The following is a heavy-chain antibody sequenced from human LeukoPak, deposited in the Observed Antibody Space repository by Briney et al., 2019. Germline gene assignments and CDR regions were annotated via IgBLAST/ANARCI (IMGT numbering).Heavy chain of an antibody. D-gene: IGHD3-10*01. V-gene: IGHV3-11*06. CDR2: ISSSSSYT. CDR3: ARRSSGSYYRYFDY. J-gene: IGHJ4*02. CDR1: GFTFSDYY. Sequence: GGSLRLSCAASGFTFSDYYMSWIRQAPGKGLEWVSYISSSSSYTNSAASVKGRFTISRDNSKNSLYLQMNSLRAEDTAVYYCARRSSGSYYRYFDYWAREPWSPSPQ.